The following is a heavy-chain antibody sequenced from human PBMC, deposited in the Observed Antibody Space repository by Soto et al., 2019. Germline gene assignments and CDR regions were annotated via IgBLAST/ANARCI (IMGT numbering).Heavy chain of an antibody. CDR1: GFTFSSSE. J-gene: IGHJ3*01. D-gene: IGHD1-26*01. Sequence: GSLRLSCAASGFTFSSSEMYWVRQAPGKGLEWVSYIHPSGQPIFYADSVEGRFTISRDNAKNSLYLQMSSLRAEDSAVYYCARRASRWGQGTMVTVSS. V-gene: IGHV3-48*03. CDR3: ARRASR. CDR2: IHPSGQPI.